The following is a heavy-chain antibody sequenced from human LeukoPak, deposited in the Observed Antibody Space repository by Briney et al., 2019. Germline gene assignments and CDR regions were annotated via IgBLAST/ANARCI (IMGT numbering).Heavy chain of an antibody. V-gene: IGHV4-59*01. CDR2: IDDSGSA. CDR1: GDSIRSYY. CDR3: ERDRAYGSWKNWFDP. Sequence: PSETLSLTCTVSGDSIRSYYWSWIRQPPGKGLEWIGHIDDSGSANRHPSLRSRVTISVDTSKNQFSLKLSSVTAADTAVYFCERDRAYGSWKNWFDPWGQGTQVTVSS. D-gene: IGHD3-10*01. J-gene: IGHJ5*02.